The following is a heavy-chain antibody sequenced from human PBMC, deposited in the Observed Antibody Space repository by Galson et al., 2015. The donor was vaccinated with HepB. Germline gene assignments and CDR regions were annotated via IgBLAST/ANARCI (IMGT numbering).Heavy chain of an antibody. Sequence: SLRLSCAASGFTFSDYYMSWIRQAPGKGQEWVSYISSSGSTIYYADSVTGRFTISRDNAKNSLHLQMNSLRAEDTAVYYCARFGVSPDFWGGYRGYYMDVWGKGTTVTVSS. V-gene: IGHV3-11*01. J-gene: IGHJ6*03. D-gene: IGHD3-3*01. CDR3: ARFGVSPDFWGGYRGYYMDV. CDR2: ISSSGSTI. CDR1: GFTFSDYY.